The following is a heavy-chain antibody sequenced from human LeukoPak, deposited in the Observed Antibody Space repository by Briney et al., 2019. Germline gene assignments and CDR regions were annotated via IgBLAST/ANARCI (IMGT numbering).Heavy chain of an antibody. CDR3: ASTYSSSWYYFDY. D-gene: IGHD6-13*01. Sequence: PSETLSLTCTVSGGSISSSSYYWGCIRQPPGQGLEWIGSVYYSGSTYYNPSLKSRVTISVDTSKNQFSLKLSSVTAADTAVYYCASTYSSSWYYFDYWGQGTLVTVSS. CDR1: GGSISSSSYY. CDR2: VYYSGST. V-gene: IGHV4-39*01. J-gene: IGHJ4*02.